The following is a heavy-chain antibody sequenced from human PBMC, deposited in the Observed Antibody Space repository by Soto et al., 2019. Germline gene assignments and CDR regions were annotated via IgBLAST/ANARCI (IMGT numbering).Heavy chain of an antibody. CDR1: GFTFSDYY. V-gene: IGHV3-11*06. CDR2: ISSSSSYI. Sequence: GGSLRLSCAASGFTFSDYYMSWIRQAPGKGLEWVSYISSSSSYIYYADSVKGRFTISRDNAKNSLYLQMNSLRAEDTAVYYCAREDSSGYYSFDYWGQGTLVTVSS. CDR3: AREDSSGYYSFDY. D-gene: IGHD3-22*01. J-gene: IGHJ4*02.